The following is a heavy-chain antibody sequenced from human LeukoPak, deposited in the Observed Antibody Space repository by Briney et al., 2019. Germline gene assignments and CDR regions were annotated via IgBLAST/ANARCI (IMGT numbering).Heavy chain of an antibody. CDR1: GFTFSSYA. Sequence: PGGSLRLSCAASGFTFSSYAMHWVRQAPGKGLEWVAVISYDGSNKYYADSVKGRFTISRDNSKNTLYLQMNSLRAEDTAVYYCANGIKDYWGQGTLVTVSS. D-gene: IGHD3-10*01. V-gene: IGHV3-30*04. J-gene: IGHJ4*02. CDR2: ISYDGSNK. CDR3: ANGIKDY.